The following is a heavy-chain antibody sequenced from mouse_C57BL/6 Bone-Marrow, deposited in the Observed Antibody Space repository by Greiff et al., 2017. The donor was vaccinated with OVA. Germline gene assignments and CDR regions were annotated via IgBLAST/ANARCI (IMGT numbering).Heavy chain of an antibody. Sequence: QVQLKESGPGLVQPSQSLSITCTVSGFSLTSYGVHWVRQSPGKGLEWLGVIWSGGSTAYNAAFISRLSISKDNSKSQVFFKMNSLQADDTAIYYCAREAYYSNFYFDYWGQGTTLTVSS. CDR3: AREAYYSNFYFDY. D-gene: IGHD2-5*01. J-gene: IGHJ2*01. V-gene: IGHV2-2*01. CDR2: IWSGGST. CDR1: GFSLTSYG.